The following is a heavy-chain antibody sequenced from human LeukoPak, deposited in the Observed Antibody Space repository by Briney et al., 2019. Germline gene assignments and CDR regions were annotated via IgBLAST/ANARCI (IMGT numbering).Heavy chain of an antibody. D-gene: IGHD5-18*01. V-gene: IGHV3-30*04. CDR1: GFTFSSYA. CDR2: ISYDGRNK. CDR3: AKDRGYSYGYFDY. J-gene: IGHJ4*02. Sequence: GGSLRLSCAASGFTFSSYAMHWVRQAPGNGLEWVALISYDGRNKYYTDSVKGRFTISRDNSKNTLYLQMDSLRAEDTAVYYCAKDRGYSYGYFDYWGQGTPVTVSS.